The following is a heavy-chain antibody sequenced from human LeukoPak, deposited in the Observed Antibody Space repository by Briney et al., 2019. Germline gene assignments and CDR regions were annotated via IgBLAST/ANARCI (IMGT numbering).Heavy chain of an antibody. CDR1: GGSIRNIRYY. CDR3: ARAGSASPGTYYAEFDY. V-gene: IGHV4-39*07. CDR2: ISYSGNT. D-gene: IGHD3-10*01. Sequence: PSETLSLTCTVSGGSIRNIRYYWGWIRQPPGMALEWIGSISYSGNTHYSSSLKSRVTISVDTSKNQFSVNLSSVTAADTAIYYCARAGSASPGTYYAEFDYWGQGTLVTVSS. J-gene: IGHJ4*02.